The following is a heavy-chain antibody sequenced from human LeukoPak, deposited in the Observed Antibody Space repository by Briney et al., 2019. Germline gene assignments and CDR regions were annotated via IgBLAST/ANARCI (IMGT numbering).Heavy chain of an antibody. V-gene: IGHV5-51*01. Sequence: GESLKISCKGSGYIFTNYWIGWVRQMPGKGLEWMGIIYPGDSDTRYSPSFQGQVTISADKSISTAYLQWSSLKASDTAMYYCARPALYCSSTVCPPYMDVWGKGTTVTVSS. D-gene: IGHD2-2*01. CDR2: IYPGDSDT. J-gene: IGHJ6*03. CDR1: GYIFTNYW. CDR3: ARPALYCSSTVCPPYMDV.